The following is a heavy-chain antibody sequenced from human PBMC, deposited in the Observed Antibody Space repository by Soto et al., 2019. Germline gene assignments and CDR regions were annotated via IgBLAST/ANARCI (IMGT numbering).Heavy chain of an antibody. Sequence: QVQLQESGPGLVKPSQTLSLTCTVSGGSISSGDYYWSWIRQPPGKGLEWIGYIYYSGSTYYNPSRKSRVTISVDTSKNQFSLKLSAVTAADTAVDYCASHDYAHYGMDVWGQGTTVTVSS. CDR2: IYYSGST. J-gene: IGHJ6*02. CDR3: ASHDYAHYGMDV. CDR1: GGSISSGDYY. D-gene: IGHD3-16*01. V-gene: IGHV4-30-4*01.